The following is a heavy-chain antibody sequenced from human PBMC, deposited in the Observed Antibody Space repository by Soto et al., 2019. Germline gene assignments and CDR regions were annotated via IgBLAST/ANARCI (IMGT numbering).Heavy chain of an antibody. D-gene: IGHD3-3*01. Sequence: SETLCLTCTVSGGSISSSSYYWGWIRQPPGKGLEWIGSIYYSGSTYYNPSLKSRVTISVDTSKNQFSLKLSSVTAADTAVYYCARITYYDFWSGYYTGVPYYYYYMDVWGKGTTVTVSS. J-gene: IGHJ6*03. V-gene: IGHV4-39*01. CDR3: ARITYYDFWSGYYTGVPYYYYYMDV. CDR1: GGSISSSSYY. CDR2: IYYSGST.